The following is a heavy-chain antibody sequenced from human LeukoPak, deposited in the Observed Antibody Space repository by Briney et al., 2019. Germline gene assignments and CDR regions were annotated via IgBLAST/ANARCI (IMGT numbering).Heavy chain of an antibody. CDR2: IYSGGST. V-gene: IGHV3-53*01. Sequence: GGSLRLSCAASGFTVSSNYMSWVRQAPGKGLEWVSVIYSGGSTYYADSVKGRFTISRDNSKNTLYLQMSSLRAEDTAVYYCARVGTLYSSSYYFDYWGQGTLVTVSS. CDR1: GFTVSSNY. D-gene: IGHD6-6*01. CDR3: ARVGTLYSSSYYFDY. J-gene: IGHJ4*02.